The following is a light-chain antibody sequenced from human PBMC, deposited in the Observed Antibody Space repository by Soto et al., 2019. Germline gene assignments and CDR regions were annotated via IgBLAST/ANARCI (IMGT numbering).Light chain of an antibody. CDR3: QHYNSYSEA. J-gene: IGKJ1*01. V-gene: IGKV3-11*01. CDR1: QSVSGY. Sequence: EVVLTQSPVTLSLAPGERATLSCRASQSVSGYLAWYQQKPGQAPRLLIYGASSRATGIPDRFSGSGSGTDFTLTISSLQPDDFATYYCQHYNSYSEAFGQGTKVDIK. CDR2: GAS.